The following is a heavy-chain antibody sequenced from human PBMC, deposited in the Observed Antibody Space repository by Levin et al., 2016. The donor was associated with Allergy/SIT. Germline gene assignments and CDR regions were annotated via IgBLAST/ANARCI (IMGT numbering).Heavy chain of an antibody. J-gene: IGHJ4*02. Sequence: GESLKISCAASGFTFSSYGMHWVRQAPGKGLEWVAVISYDGSNKYYADSVKGRFTISRDNSKNTLYLQMNSLRAEDTAVYYCAKRSIRFGELFSSAGDYFDYWGQGTLVTVSS. CDR3: AKRSIRFGELFSSAGDYFDY. CDR2: ISYDGSNK. D-gene: IGHD3-10*01. CDR1: GFTFSSYG. V-gene: IGHV3-30*18.